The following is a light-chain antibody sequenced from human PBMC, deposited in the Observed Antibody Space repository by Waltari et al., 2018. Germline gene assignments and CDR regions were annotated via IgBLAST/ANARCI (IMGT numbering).Light chain of an antibody. V-gene: IGLV8-61*01. CDR2: SNG. CDR3: VVYIGSGIWV. J-gene: IGLJ2*01. Sequence: QTVVTQEPSLSASPGGSVTLTCGLNSGSVSTGYYPSWYRQTPGQAPLRVIYSNGTRSSGVPVRFSGSILGNKAPLTIAGAQTDDESHYYCVVYIGSGIWVFGGGTKLTVL. CDR1: SGSVSTGYY.